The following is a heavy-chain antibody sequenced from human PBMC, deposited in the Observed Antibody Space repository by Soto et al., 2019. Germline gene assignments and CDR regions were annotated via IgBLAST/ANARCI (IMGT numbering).Heavy chain of an antibody. CDR1: GFTFSSYA. J-gene: IGHJ3*02. V-gene: IGHV3-23*01. CDR3: AQGSVIPPLLLWFGEVAFDI. CDR2: ISGSGGST. Sequence: GGSLRLSCAASGFTFSSYAMSWVRQAPGKGLEWVSAISGSGGSTYYADSVKGRFTISRDNSKNTLYLQMNSLRAEDTAVYYCAQGSVIPPLLLWFGEVAFDIWGQGTMVTVSS. D-gene: IGHD3-10*01.